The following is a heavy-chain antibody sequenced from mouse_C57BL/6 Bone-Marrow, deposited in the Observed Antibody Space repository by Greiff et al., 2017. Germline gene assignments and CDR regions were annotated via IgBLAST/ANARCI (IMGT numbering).Heavy chain of an antibody. CDR1: GYTFTSYW. CDR2: IHPNSGST. J-gene: IGHJ2*01. Sequence: QVPLKQPGAELVQPGASVKLSCKASGYTFTSYWMHWVKQGPGQGLEWIGMIHPNSGSTNYNEKFKSKATLTIDKSSSTAYMQLSSLTSEDAAVYYCAKVYGYWGQGAPLTVSP. CDR3: AKVYGY. V-gene: IGHV1-64*01. D-gene: IGHD1-1*01.